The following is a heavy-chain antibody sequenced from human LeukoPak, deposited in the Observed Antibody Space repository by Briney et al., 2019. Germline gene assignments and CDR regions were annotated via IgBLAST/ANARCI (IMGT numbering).Heavy chain of an antibody. CDR1: GYSFSNFW. J-gene: IGHJ6*02. CDR2: IYPGDSNT. Sequence: GESLKISCKGSGYSFSNFWIGWVRQMPGKGLEWMGIIYPGDSNTRYSPSFQGQVTISADKSISTAYLQWSSLKASDTAMYYCVRHGLRYFDWLTSFYYFAMDVWGQGTTASVSS. D-gene: IGHD3-9*01. V-gene: IGHV5-51*01. CDR3: VRHGLRYFDWLTSFYYFAMDV.